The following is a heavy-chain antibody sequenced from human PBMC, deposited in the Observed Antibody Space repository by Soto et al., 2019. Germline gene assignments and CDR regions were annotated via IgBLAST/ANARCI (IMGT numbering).Heavy chain of an antibody. CDR2: INPSGGST. D-gene: IGHD6-19*01. J-gene: IGHJ6*02. Sequence: QMQLVQSGAEVKKPGASVKVSCKASGYTFTSYYMHWVRQAPGQGLEWMGIINPSGGSTSYAQKFQGRVTMTRDTSTSTVYMELSSLRSEDTAVYYCARDRKSSGWYYYYYGMDVWGQGTTVTVSS. CDR1: GYTFTSYY. V-gene: IGHV1-46*01. CDR3: ARDRKSSGWYYYYYGMDV.